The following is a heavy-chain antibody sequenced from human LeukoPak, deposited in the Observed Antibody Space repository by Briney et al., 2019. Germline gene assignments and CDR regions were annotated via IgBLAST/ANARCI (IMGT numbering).Heavy chain of an antibody. D-gene: IGHD5-12*01. V-gene: IGHV3-15*01. CDR2: IKSKTDGGTT. CDR1: GFTFSNAW. CDR3: TTDDSGYDYYFDY. Sequence: GGSLRLSCAASGFTFSNAWMSWVRQAPGKGLEWVGRIKSKTDGGTTDYAAPVKGRFTISRDDSKNTLYLQMSSLKTEDTAVYYCTTDDSGYDYYFDYWGQGTLVTVSS. J-gene: IGHJ4*02.